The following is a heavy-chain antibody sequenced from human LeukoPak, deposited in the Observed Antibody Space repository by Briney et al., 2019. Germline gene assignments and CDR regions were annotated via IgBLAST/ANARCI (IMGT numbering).Heavy chain of an antibody. V-gene: IGHV4-39*01. CDR1: GGSISSSSDY. CDR3: GRPNPDSSGYYGSFDP. Sequence: PSETLSLTCSVSGGSISSSSDYWGWVRQPPGKGLEWIGSIYHSETTYYNPSLKSRVIISVDTSKNQLSLKLNSVTAADTAVYYCGRPNPDSSGYYGSFDPWAQGILVTVSS. CDR2: IYHSETT. D-gene: IGHD3-22*01. J-gene: IGHJ5*02.